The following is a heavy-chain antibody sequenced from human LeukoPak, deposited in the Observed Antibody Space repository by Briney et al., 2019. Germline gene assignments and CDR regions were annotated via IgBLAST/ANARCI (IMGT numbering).Heavy chain of an antibody. J-gene: IGHJ4*02. CDR1: GFTFNDYY. CDR2: MSSSGSTI. CDR3: TRDMSVAVPGIPRY. Sequence: GGSLRLSCAASGFTFNDYYMSWIREAPGKGLEWVSYMSSSGSTIYYADSVKGRFTISRDNAKNSLYLQMNSLRAEDTAVYYCTRDMSVAVPGIPRYWGQGTLVTVSS. V-gene: IGHV3-11*04. D-gene: IGHD6-19*01.